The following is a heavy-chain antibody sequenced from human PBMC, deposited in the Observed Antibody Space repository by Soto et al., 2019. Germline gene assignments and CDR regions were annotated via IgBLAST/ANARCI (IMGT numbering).Heavy chain of an antibody. V-gene: IGHV3-21*01. D-gene: IGHD6-6*01. CDR3: ASDIAARYRSDV. CDR1: GFTFSSYS. Sequence: PGGSLRLSCAASGFTFSSYSMNWVRQAPGKGLEWVSSISSSSSYIYYADSVKGRFTISRDNAKNSLYLQMNSLRAEDTAVYYCASDIAARYRSDVWGQGTTVTVSS. CDR2: ISSSSSYI. J-gene: IGHJ6*02.